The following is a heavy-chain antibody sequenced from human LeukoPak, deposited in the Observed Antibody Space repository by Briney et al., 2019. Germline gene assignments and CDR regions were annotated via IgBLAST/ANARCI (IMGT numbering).Heavy chain of an antibody. J-gene: IGHJ6*02. CDR1: GYNFISYY. V-gene: IGHV1-46*01. Sequence: ASVKVSCKASGYNFISYYMHWVRQAPGQGLEWMGIINPSGGSTSYAQKIQDRVTMTRDTSTSTVYKELSSLKSEDTAVYYCAREDVVLVDAVRYYYYGMDVWGQGTTVTVSS. CDR3: AREDVVLVDAVRYYYYGMDV. D-gene: IGHD2-8*01. CDR2: INPSGGST.